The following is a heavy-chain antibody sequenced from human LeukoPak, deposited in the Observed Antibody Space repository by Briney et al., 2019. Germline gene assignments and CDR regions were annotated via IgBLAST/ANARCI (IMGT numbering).Heavy chain of an antibody. CDR3: AKDPGGTGLLRIVGATFDC. CDR1: GFTFSSYS. J-gene: IGHJ4*02. D-gene: IGHD1-26*01. Sequence: GGSLRLSCAASGFTFSSYSMSWVRQAPGKGLEWVSAISGSGGSTYYADFVKGRFTISRDNSKNTLYLQMNSLRAEDTAVYYCAKDPGGTGLLRIVGATFDCWGQGTLVTVSS. CDR2: ISGSGGST. V-gene: IGHV3-23*01.